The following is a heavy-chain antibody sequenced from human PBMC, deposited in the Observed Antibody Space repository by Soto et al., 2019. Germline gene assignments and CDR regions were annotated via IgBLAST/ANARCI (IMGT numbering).Heavy chain of an antibody. CDR2: VWSDGSNK. CDR1: GFTFTDHG. Sequence: GGSLRLSCAASGFTFTDHGMHWVRQAPGEGLEWVAVVWSDGSNKYYADSVKDRFTVSRDNSKNTLFLQMDNLRVEDTAVYYCARDFAVRQPPTWFXPWGQGTLVXVSS. D-gene: IGHD1-1*01. CDR3: ARDFAVRQPPTWFXP. J-gene: IGHJ5*02. V-gene: IGHV3-33*01.